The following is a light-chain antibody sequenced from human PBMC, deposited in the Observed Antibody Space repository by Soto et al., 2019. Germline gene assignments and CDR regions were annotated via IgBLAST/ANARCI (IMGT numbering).Light chain of an antibody. Sequence: DIVMTQSPDSLALSLGERATIKCKSTQSVLYSSTNKNYLAWYQQKPGQPPKLLIYWASTRGSGVPDRFSGSGSGTDFTLTISSLQAEDVAVYYCQQYYTIPWTFGQGTKVETK. CDR1: QSVLYSSTNKNY. CDR2: WAS. J-gene: IGKJ1*01. CDR3: QQYYTIPWT. V-gene: IGKV4-1*01.